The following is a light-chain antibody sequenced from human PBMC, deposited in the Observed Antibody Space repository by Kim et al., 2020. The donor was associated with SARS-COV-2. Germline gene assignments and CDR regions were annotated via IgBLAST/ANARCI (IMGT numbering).Light chain of an antibody. CDR1: ISGIGSNT. CDR3: ATWDDGLNGPV. CDR2: SSN. Sequence: GQTLAISCPGSISGIGSNTVNGYQQIPDTAPKLLIHSSNQRPSGVPARISGSKSGPSASLAISGLQSEDEADYYCATWDDGLNGPVFGGGTQLTVL. V-gene: IGLV1-44*01. J-gene: IGLJ3*02.